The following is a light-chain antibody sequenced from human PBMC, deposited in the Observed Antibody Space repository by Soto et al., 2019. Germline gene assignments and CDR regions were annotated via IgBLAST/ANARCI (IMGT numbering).Light chain of an antibody. Sequence: DIQMTQSPSTLPASVGDRVTITCRASQSIDRWLAWYQQKPGKAPKILIYHAYSLEAGVPSRLSGSGSGTEFTLTISILQPDDFATYYCQHYNSYGTFGQGTKVDIK. CDR1: QSIDRW. J-gene: IGKJ1*01. CDR2: HAY. V-gene: IGKV1-5*01. CDR3: QHYNSYGT.